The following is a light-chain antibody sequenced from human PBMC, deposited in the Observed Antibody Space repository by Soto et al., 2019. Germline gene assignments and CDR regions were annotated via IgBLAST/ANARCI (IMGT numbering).Light chain of an antibody. Sequence: QSVLTHPPSASGAPGQRVTNPCSGSRSNIGTNFVYWYQQFPGTAPRLLIHWNNQRPSGVPDRFSGSKSGTSASLALSGLRSEDEADYYCAAWDDSLSAGVFGGGTKLTVL. CDR2: WNN. CDR3: AAWDDSLSAGV. V-gene: IGLV1-47*01. J-gene: IGLJ3*02. CDR1: RSNIGTNF.